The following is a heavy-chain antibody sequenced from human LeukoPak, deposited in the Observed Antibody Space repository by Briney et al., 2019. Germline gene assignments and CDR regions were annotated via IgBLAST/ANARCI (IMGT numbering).Heavy chain of an antibody. CDR1: TFTFSNYG. CDR3: AKDGPQYCTSTNCLGGY. D-gene: IGHD2-2*01. CDR2: IWYDGTNK. Sequence: PGGSLRLSCAASTFTFSNYGMNWVRQAPGKGLEWVAFIWYDGTNKYYTDSVKGRFTISRDNSKNTLYLQMNSLRTEDTAVYYCAKDGPQYCTSTNCLGGYWGQGTLVTVSS. J-gene: IGHJ4*02. V-gene: IGHV3-30*02.